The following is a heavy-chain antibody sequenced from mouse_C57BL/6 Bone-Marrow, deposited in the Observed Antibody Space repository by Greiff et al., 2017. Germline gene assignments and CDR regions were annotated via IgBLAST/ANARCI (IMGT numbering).Heavy chain of an antibody. CDR2: ISYDGSN. Sequence: DVKLVESGPGLVKPSQSLSLTCSVTGYSITSGYYWNWIRQFPGNKLEWMGYISYDGSNNYNPSLKNRISITRDTSKNQFFLKLNSVTTEDTATYYYAREGYYFDYWGQGTTLTVSS. CDR1: GYSITSGYY. CDR3: AREGYYFDY. J-gene: IGHJ2*01. V-gene: IGHV3-6*01.